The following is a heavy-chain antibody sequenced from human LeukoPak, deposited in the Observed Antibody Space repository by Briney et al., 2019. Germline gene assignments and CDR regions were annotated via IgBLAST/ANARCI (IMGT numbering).Heavy chain of an antibody. CDR2: IYYSKNT. V-gene: IGHV4-39*01. J-gene: IGHJ4*02. D-gene: IGHD5-18*01. Sequence: SETLSLTCTVSGGSISSSSAHWGWIRQPPGKGLEWIGSIYYSKNTYYNPSLKSRVTISADTSKNQFSLTLGSVSATDTAVYYCVSPRGFSYGYFDYWGQGTLVTVSS. CDR3: VSPRGFSYGYFDY. CDR1: GGSISSSSAH.